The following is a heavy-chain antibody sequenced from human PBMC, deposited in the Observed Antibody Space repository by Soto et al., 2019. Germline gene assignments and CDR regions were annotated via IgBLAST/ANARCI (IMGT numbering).Heavy chain of an antibody. CDR3: AREGGIVGATAADY. V-gene: IGHV4-31*03. J-gene: IGHJ4*02. Sequence: QVQLQESGPGLVKPSQTLSLTCPFSVGPISSGGYSWSWIRQHPGKGLEWIGYIYYSGSTYYNPSLKSRVTISVDTSKNQFSLKLSSVTAADTAVYYCAREGGIVGATAADYWGQGTLVTVSS. CDR2: IYYSGST. D-gene: IGHD1-26*01. CDR1: VGPISSGGYS.